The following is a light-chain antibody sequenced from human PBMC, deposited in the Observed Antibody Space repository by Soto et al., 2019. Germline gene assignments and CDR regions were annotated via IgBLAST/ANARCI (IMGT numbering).Light chain of an antibody. CDR1: QRISTY. CDR2: DAS. Sequence: DIQMTQSPSCLSACVGDGVNMXCRASQRISTYLNWYQQTAGKAHKFLFYDASNLQSGGPSRFSGGGSATDFTRPSSSLQPEDFATYYGQQSYSTPRTFGQGTKV. V-gene: IGKV1-39*01. CDR3: QQSYSTPRT. J-gene: IGKJ1*01.